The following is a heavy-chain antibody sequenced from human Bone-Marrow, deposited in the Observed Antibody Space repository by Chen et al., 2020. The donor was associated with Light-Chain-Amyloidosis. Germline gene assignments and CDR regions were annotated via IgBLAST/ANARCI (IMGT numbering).Heavy chain of an antibody. J-gene: IGHJ4*02. D-gene: IGHD3-22*01. V-gene: IGHV3-30*18. CDR1: GFTFSSYG. CDR3: AKIYYDSSGYYFDY. CDR2: ISYDGSNK. Sequence: VQLVESGGGLVKPGGSLRLSCVASGFTFSSYGMHWVRQAPGKGLEWVAVISYDGSNKYYADSVKGRFTISRDNSKNTLYLQMNSLRAEDTAVYYCAKIYYDSSGYYFDYWGQGTLVTVSS.